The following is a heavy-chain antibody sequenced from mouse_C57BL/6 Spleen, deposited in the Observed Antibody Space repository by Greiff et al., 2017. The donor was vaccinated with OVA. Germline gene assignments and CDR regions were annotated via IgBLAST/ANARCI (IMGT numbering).Heavy chain of an antibody. CDR2: IDPANGNT. V-gene: IGHV14-3*01. CDR3: ASMTITTRGFAY. J-gene: IGHJ3*01. Sequence: LVESVAELVRPGASVKLSCTASGFNIKNTYMHWVKQRPEQGLEWIGRIDPANGNTKYAPKFQGKATITADTSSNTAYLQLSSLTSEDTAIYYCASMTITTRGFAYWGQGTLVTVSA. D-gene: IGHD2-3*01. CDR1: GFNIKNTY.